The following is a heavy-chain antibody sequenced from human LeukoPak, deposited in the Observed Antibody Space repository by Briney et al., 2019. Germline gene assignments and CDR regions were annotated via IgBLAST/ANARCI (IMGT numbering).Heavy chain of an antibody. CDR1: GFTFRTYS. V-gene: IGHV3-21*01. CDR3: ARGTTTVQRRDTFDV. J-gene: IGHJ3*01. CDR2: ISTTSSHI. D-gene: IGHD4-11*01. Sequence: GGSLRVSCAASGFTFRTYSMDWVRQAPGKGPEWVASISTTSSHIYYAESLKGRFTISRDNAKNSLYLQMNGLRAEDTAVYYCARGTTTVQRRDTFDVWGQGTMVTVSS.